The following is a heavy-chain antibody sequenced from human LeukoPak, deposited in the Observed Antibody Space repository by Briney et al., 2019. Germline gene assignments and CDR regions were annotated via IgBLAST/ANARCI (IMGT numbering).Heavy chain of an antibody. D-gene: IGHD3-16*02. CDR1: GYTFTSYA. CDR3: ARDPSNTSGRYTYFDY. V-gene: IGHV1-3*01. CDR2: INAGNGDT. Sequence: GASVKVSCKTSGYTFTSYAMHWVRQAPGQRLEWMGWINAGNGDTKYSQKFQGRVTMTTDTSTSTAYMELRSLRSDDTAVYYCARDPSNTSGRYTYFDYWGQGTLVTVSS. J-gene: IGHJ4*02.